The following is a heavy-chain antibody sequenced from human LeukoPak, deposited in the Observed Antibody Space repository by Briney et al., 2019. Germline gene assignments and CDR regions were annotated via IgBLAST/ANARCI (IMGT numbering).Heavy chain of an antibody. CDR1: GYTFISYS. V-gene: IGHV1-18*01. J-gene: IGHJ6*03. Sequence: GASVKVSCKASGYTFISYSTSWVRQAPGQGLEWMGWINTYNGNTNYAQKLQGRVTMTTDTSTSTAYMELRSLRSDDTAVYYCARTIEGWTYGQRYHYMDVWGKGTTVTISS. CDR2: INTYNGNT. CDR3: ARTIEGWTYGQRYHYMDV. D-gene: IGHD3-10*01.